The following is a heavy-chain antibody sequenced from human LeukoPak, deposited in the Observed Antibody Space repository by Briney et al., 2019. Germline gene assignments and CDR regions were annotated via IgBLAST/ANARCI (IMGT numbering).Heavy chain of an antibody. Sequence: SETLSLTWTVSSGSISGYYWTWIRQSAGKGLEWIAYIHYRGTIQCNPSVKSRVTISVDTSKNQFSLRLTSVTAADTAVYFCARLSDHGWPDYWGQGTLVTVSS. CDR2: IHYRGTI. CDR1: SGSISGYY. D-gene: IGHD6-19*01. J-gene: IGHJ4*02. CDR3: ARLSDHGWPDY. V-gene: IGHV4-59*08.